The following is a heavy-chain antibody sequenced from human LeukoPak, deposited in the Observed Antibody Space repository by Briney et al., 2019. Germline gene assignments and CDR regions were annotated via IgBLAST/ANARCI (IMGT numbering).Heavy chain of an antibody. Sequence: SGGSLRLSCAASGFTFDDYAMHWVRQAPGKGLEWVSGISWNSGSIGYADSVKGRFTISRDNAKNSLYPQMNSLRAEDTALYYCAKSSSSSDYYYYYMDVWGKGTTVTVSS. J-gene: IGHJ6*03. CDR1: GFTFDDYA. CDR2: ISWNSGSI. CDR3: AKSSSSSDYYYYYMDV. V-gene: IGHV3-9*01. D-gene: IGHD6-6*01.